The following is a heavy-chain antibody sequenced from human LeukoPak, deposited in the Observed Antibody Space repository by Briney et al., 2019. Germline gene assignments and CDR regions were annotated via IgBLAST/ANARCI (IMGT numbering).Heavy chain of an antibody. J-gene: IGHJ4*02. V-gene: IGHV3-33*01. CDR1: GFTFSTYG. CDR3: ATGRGYSYGYFDY. Sequence: GSLRLSCAASGFTFSTYGMHWVRQAPGKGLEWVAVIWHDGSKKYYADSVKGRFTISRDNSKNMMYLEMNSLRVEDTAVYYCATGRGYSYGYFDYWGQGTLVTVSS. CDR2: IWHDGSKK. D-gene: IGHD5-18*01.